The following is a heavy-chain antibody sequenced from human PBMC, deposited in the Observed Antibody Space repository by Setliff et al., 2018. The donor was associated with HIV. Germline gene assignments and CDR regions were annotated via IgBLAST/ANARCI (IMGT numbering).Heavy chain of an antibody. CDR2: IYPGDSDT. D-gene: IGHD3-22*01. J-gene: IGHJ3*02. Sequence: GESLKISCKDSGYSFTTFWIGWVRQMPGKGLEWMGIIYPGDSDTRYSPSFQGQVTISADKSISTAYLQWSSLKTEDTAVYYCSTTASNGYPWALDIWGQGTMVTVSS. V-gene: IGHV5-51*01. CDR1: GYSFTTFW. CDR3: STTASNGYPWALDI.